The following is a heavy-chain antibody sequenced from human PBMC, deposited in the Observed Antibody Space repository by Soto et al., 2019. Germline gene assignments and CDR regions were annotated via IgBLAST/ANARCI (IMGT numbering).Heavy chain of an antibody. V-gene: IGHV4-31*03. D-gene: IGHD3-22*01. J-gene: IGHJ6*02. Sequence: QVQLQESGPGLVKPSQTLSLTCTVSGGSISSGGYYWSWIRQHPGKGLEWIGYIYYSGGTYYNPALELRVTIXXDXSXXQFSLKLSSVTAADTAVYYCARIVVANYYYYGMDVWGQGTTVTVSS. CDR2: IYYSGGT. CDR1: GGSISSGGYY. CDR3: ARIVVANYYYYGMDV.